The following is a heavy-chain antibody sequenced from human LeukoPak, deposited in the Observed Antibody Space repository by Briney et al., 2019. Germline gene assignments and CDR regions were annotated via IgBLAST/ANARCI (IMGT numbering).Heavy chain of an antibody. D-gene: IGHD3-3*01. CDR1: GFTFSSYS. V-gene: IGHV3-21*01. CDR2: ISSSSSYI. J-gene: IGHJ4*02. Sequence: GGSLRLSCAASGFTFSSYSMNWVRQAPGKGLEWVSSISSSSSYIYYADSVKGRFTISRDNAKNSLYLQMNSLRAEDTAVYYCARDVTIFGVVIFFDYWGQGTLVTVSS. CDR3: ARDVTIFGVVIFFDY.